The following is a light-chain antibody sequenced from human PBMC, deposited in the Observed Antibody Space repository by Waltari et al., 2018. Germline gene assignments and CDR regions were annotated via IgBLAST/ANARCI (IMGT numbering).Light chain of an antibody. Sequence: DIQMTQSPSTLSASVGDRVTITCRASQSISSWLAWYQQKPGKAPKLLIYRASSLESGVPSRFSGSGSVTEFTLTISSLQPDDLATYYCQQYNSDSRTFGQGTKVAIK. CDR1: QSISSW. J-gene: IGKJ1*01. CDR3: QQYNSDSRT. CDR2: RAS. V-gene: IGKV1-5*03.